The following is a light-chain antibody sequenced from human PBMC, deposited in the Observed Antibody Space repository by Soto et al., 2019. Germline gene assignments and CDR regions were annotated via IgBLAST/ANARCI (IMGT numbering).Light chain of an antibody. CDR3: SSYTSNNLV. CDR1: DSDAGPYKF. J-gene: IGLJ1*01. CDR2: DVY. V-gene: IGLV2-14*03. Sequence: QSVLTQPASVSCSPGQSITISCTAVDSDAGPYKFVSWYQQHPGKAPKIIIYDVYSRPSGISSRFSGSKSGNTATLTISGLQPEDEADYYCSSYTSNNLVFGGGTKVTVL.